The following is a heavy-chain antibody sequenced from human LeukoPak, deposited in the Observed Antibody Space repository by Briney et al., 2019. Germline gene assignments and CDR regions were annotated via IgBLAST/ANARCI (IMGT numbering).Heavy chain of an antibody. D-gene: IGHD3-3*01. J-gene: IGHJ6*03. Sequence: SVKVSCKASGYTFTSYAISWVRQAPGQGLEWMGGIIPIFGTANYAQKFQGRVTITTDESTSTAYMELSSLRSEDTAVYYCAVSTSGYDFWSGYLNYYYYYMDVWGKGTTVTVSS. CDR1: GYTFTSYA. CDR2: IIPIFGTA. V-gene: IGHV1-69*05. CDR3: AVSTSGYDFWSGYLNYYYYYMDV.